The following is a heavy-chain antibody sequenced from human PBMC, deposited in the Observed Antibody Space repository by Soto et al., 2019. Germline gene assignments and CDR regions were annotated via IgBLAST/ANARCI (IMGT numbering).Heavy chain of an antibody. D-gene: IGHD6-19*01. J-gene: IGHJ4*02. V-gene: IGHV3-11*01. CDR1: GFTFSDYY. CDR2: ISSSGSTI. Sequence: QVQLVESGGGLVKPGGSLRISCEASGFTFSDYYMSWIRQAPGKGLEWVSYISSSGSTIYYADSVKGRCTISRYNAKNSLNLQMNSLRAEATAVYYCARDRASTAVACTGLGYWGQGTLVTVSS. CDR3: ARDRASTAVACTGLGY.